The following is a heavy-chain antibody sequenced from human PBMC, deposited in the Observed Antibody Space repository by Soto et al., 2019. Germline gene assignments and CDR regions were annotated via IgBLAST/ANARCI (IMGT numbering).Heavy chain of an antibody. CDR1: GYTFTGDY. Sequence: ASVKVSCKASGYTFTGDYMHGVRQAPGQGLEWMGWINPNSGGTNYAQKFQGRVTMTRDTSISTAYMELSRLRSDDTAVYYCARDIEYSSSPSSYWGQGTLVTVSS. CDR2: INPNSGGT. CDR3: ARDIEYSSSPSSY. V-gene: IGHV1-2*02. J-gene: IGHJ4*02. D-gene: IGHD6-6*01.